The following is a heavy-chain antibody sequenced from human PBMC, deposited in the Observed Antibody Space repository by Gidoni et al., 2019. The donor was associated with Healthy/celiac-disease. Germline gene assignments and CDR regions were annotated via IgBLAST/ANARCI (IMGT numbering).Heavy chain of an antibody. J-gene: IGHJ3*02. Sequence: QVQLVQSGAEVKKPGSSVKVSCKASGGTFRSYAISWVRQAPGQGLEWMGGIIPIFGTANYAQKFQGRVTITADKSTSTAYMELSSLRSEDTAVYYCARDRSRAAAGTGAFDIWGQGTMVTVSS. D-gene: IGHD6-13*01. V-gene: IGHV1-69*06. CDR2: IIPIFGTA. CDR3: ARDRSRAAAGTGAFDI. CDR1: GGTFRSYA.